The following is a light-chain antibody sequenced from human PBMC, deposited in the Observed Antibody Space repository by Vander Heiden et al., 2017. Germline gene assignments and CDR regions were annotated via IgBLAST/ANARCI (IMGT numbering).Light chain of an antibody. CDR2: DDA. V-gene: IGLV3-21*02. J-gene: IGLJ1*01. CDR3: QVGNTSTDHV. CDR1: NIATKN. Sequence: SSELTQPPSVSVAPGQAAGITCGGDNIATKNVHWYQQKSGQSPVLLVYDDANRPSGIPERFSGSTSGNTATLTISRVEAGDEADYYCQVGNTSTDHVFGTGTKVTVL.